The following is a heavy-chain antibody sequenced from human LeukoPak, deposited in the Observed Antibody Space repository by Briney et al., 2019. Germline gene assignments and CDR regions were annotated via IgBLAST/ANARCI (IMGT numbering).Heavy chain of an antibody. D-gene: IGHD5-12*01. J-gene: IGHJ4*02. Sequence: GASVKVSCKASGYTFTSYAISWVQQAPGQGLEWMGRIIPIFGTANYAQKFQGRVTITTDESTSTAYMELSSLRSEDTAVYYCARDPVGKGGYSGYDFEYFDYWGQGTLVTVSS. CDR2: IIPIFGTA. CDR1: GYTFTSYA. CDR3: ARDPVGKGGYSGYDFEYFDY. V-gene: IGHV1-69*05.